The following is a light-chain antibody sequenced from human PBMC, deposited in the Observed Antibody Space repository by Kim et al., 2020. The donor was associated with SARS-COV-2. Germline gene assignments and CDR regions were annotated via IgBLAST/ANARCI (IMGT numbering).Light chain of an antibody. CDR1: SSDVGSYNL. Sequence: ITISCTGTSSDVGSYNLVSWYQQHPGKAPKLMIYEGSKRPSGVSNRFSGSKSGNTASLTISGLQAEDEADYYCCSYAGSSTFPYVLGTGTKVTVL. V-gene: IGLV2-23*03. J-gene: IGLJ1*01. CDR3: CSYAGSSTFPYV. CDR2: EGS.